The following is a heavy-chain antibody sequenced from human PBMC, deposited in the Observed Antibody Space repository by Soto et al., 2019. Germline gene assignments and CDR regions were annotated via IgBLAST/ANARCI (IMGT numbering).Heavy chain of an antibody. D-gene: IGHD6-13*01. CDR1: GYTLTELS. Sequence: QVQLVQSGAEVKKPGASVKVSCKVSGYTLTELSMHWVRQAPGKGLEWMGGFDPEDGETIYAQKFKXXVXMXXDTSTDTAYMELSSLRSEDTAVYYCAVAGIGWLDPWGQGTLVTVSA. CDR2: FDPEDGET. V-gene: IGHV1-24*01. CDR3: AVAGIGWLDP. J-gene: IGHJ5*02.